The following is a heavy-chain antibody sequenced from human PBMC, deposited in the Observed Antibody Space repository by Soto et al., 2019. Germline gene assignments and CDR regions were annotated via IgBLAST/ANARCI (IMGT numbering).Heavy chain of an antibody. J-gene: IGHJ4*02. D-gene: IGHD3-22*01. V-gene: IGHV3-23*01. Sequence: EVQLLESGGGLIQPGGSLRISCAASGFTFSSYAMSWVRQAPGKGLEWVSGISASGGTANLADSVEGRCTISRDNSKSTLYLQMNSLRAEDTAVYYCAKLTYPSDSTGYYYERVSGWIDYLGQGTLVTVSS. CDR2: ISASGGTA. CDR3: AKLTYPSDSTGYYYERVSGWIDY. CDR1: GFTFSSYA.